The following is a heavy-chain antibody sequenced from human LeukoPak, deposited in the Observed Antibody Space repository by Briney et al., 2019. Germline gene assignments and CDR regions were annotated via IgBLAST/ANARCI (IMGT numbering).Heavy chain of an antibody. V-gene: IGHV3-48*01. CDR1: GFTFSGYS. Sequence: GXLRLSCAASGFTFSGYSMNWVRQAPGKGLEWVSYITSSSSAIYYADSVKGRFTISRDNAKNSLYLQMNSLRAEDTAVYYCARVRGSYHFDYWGQGTLVTVSS. CDR3: ARVRGSYHFDY. J-gene: IGHJ4*02. CDR2: ITSSSSAI. D-gene: IGHD1-26*01.